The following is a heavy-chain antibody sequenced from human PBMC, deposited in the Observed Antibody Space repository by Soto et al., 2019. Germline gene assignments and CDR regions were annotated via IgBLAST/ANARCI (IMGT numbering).Heavy chain of an antibody. Sequence: QVQLVQSGAEVKKPGSSVKVSCKASGGTFSSYAISWVRQAPGQGLEWMGGIIPIFGTANYAQKFQGRVTIPEDATTSTAYMELGSLRSEDTAVYYCASDGGYCSGGSCSSRAVYFDYWGQGTLVTVSS. D-gene: IGHD2-15*01. CDR3: ASDGGYCSGGSCSSRAVYFDY. V-gene: IGHV1-69*01. J-gene: IGHJ4*02. CDR2: IIPIFGTA. CDR1: GGTFSSYA.